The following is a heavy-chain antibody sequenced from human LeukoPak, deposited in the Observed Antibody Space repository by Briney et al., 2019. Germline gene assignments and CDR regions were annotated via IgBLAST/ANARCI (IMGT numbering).Heavy chain of an antibody. CDR2: ISSSGSTI. CDR3: ARSLLWFGELLNYFDY. Sequence: GGSLRLSCAVSGFTFSSYEMNWVRQAPGKGLEWVSYISSSGSTIYYADSVKGRFTISRDNAKNSLYLQMNSLRAEDTAVYYCARSLLWFGELLNYFDYWGQGTLVTVSS. V-gene: IGHV3-48*03. J-gene: IGHJ4*02. D-gene: IGHD3-10*01. CDR1: GFTFSSYE.